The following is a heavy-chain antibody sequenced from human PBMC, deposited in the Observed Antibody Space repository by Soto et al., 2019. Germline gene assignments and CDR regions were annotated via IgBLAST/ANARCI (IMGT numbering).Heavy chain of an antibody. CDR1: GLTVSSNY. CDR2: IYSGINT. CDR3: ARDLWFGELLSPLKGSPYNWFDP. J-gene: IGHJ5*02. Sequence: GGSLRLSCVASGLTVSSNYMGWVRQAPGKGLEWVSIIYSGINTKYADSVKGRFTISRDNSKNTLYLQMNSLRAEDTAVYYCARDLWFGELLSPLKGSPYNWFDPWGQGTLVTVSS. V-gene: IGHV3-66*01. D-gene: IGHD3-10*01.